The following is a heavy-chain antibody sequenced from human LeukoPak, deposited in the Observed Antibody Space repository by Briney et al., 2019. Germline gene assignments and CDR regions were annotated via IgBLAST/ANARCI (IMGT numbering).Heavy chain of an antibody. Sequence: GGSLRLSCAASGFTFSSYGMHWVRQAPGKGLEWVAVISYDGSNKYYADSVKGRFTISRDNSKNTLHLQMNSLRAEDTAVYYCARVKRAFLWGDFLFDIWGQGTMVTVSS. CDR1: GFTFSSYG. D-gene: IGHD3-3*02. J-gene: IGHJ3*02. CDR2: ISYDGSNK. V-gene: IGHV3-30*19. CDR3: ARVKRAFLWGDFLFDI.